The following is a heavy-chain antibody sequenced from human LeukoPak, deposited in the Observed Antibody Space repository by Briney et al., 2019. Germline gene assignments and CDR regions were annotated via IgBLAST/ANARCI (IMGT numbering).Heavy chain of an antibody. CDR1: EFTFSDFA. D-gene: IGHD5-24*01. J-gene: IGHJ4*02. CDR2: VSSHGNDG. V-gene: IGHV3-30*01. CDR3: TRVAYNFNDFDY. Sequence: GRSLRLACAVSEFTFSDFAMHWVRQAPGKGLEWVAVVSSHGNDGYYADSMKGRFTISRDNSKNTLYLQIDSLRAEDTAIYYCTRVAYNFNDFDYWGQGTLVTVSS.